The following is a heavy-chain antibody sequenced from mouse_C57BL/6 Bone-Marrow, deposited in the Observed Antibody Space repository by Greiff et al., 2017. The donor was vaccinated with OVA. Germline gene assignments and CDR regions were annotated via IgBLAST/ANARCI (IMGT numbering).Heavy chain of an antibody. Sequence: VQLQQSGTELVKPGASVKISCKASGYAFSSSWMNWVKQRPGKGLEWIGRIYPGSGDTNYNGKFKGKATLTADKASSTAYMQLRSLTSEDSAVCFCARIGSSYGWCFDFWGTGTTVTVSS. CDR3: ARIGSSYGWCFDF. CDR1: GYAFSSSW. V-gene: IGHV1-82*01. CDR2: IYPGSGDT. D-gene: IGHD1-1*01. J-gene: IGHJ1*03.